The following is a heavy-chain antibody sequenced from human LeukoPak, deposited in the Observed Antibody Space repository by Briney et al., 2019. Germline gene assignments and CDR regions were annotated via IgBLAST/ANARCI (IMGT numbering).Heavy chain of an antibody. CDR1: GGTFSSYA. V-gene: IGHV1-69*04. D-gene: IGHD3-16*02. CDR3: ARLGDYVWGSYRYTGVTWFDP. J-gene: IGHJ5*02. Sequence: SVKVSCKASGGTFSSYAISWARHAPGQGLEWMGTIIPILGIANYAQKFQGRVTITADKSTSTAYMELGSLRSEDTAVYYCARLGDYVWGSYRYTGVTWFDPWGQGTLVTVSS. CDR2: IIPILGIA.